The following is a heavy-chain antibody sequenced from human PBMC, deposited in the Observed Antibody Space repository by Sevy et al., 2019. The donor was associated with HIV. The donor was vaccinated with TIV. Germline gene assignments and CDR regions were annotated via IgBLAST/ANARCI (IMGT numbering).Heavy chain of an antibody. CDR3: ARDGGCTSTSCLLYFDY. J-gene: IGHJ4*02. V-gene: IGHV3-21*01. CDR2: ISSSSTYI. D-gene: IGHD2-2*01. CDR1: GFTFNNYY. Sequence: GGSLRLSCAASGFTFNNYYMNWVRQALGKGLEWVSSISSSSTYIYYADSVKGRFTISRDNAKNSLYLQMNSLRAEDTAVYYCARDGGCTSTSCLLYFDYWGQGTLVTVSS.